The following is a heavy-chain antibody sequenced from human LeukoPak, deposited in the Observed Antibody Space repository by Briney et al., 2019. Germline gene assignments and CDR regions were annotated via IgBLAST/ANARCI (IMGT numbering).Heavy chain of an antibody. V-gene: IGHV3-23*01. D-gene: IGHD2-2*01. J-gene: IGHJ4*02. CDR3: AKGPDIVVVPAAI. CDR1: GFTFSSYA. Sequence: PGGSLRLSCAASGFTFSSYAMSWVRQAPGKGLGWVSAISGSGGSTYYADSVKGRFTISRDNSKNTLYLQMNSLRAEDTAVYYCAKGPDIVVVPAAIWGQGTLVTVSS. CDR2: ISGSGGST.